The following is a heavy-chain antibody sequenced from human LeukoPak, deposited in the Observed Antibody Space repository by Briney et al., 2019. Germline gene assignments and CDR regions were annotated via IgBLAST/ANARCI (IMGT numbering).Heavy chain of an antibody. D-gene: IGHD6-13*01. Sequence: ASVKVSCKASGGTFTSYAMRWVRQAPGQRLEWMGWINAGNGNTKYSQKFQGRVTITRDTSASTAYMELSSLRSEDTAVYYCARGRIAAASNRDWFDPWGQGTLVTVSS. V-gene: IGHV1-3*01. CDR1: GGTFTSYA. CDR2: INAGNGNT. CDR3: ARGRIAAASNRDWFDP. J-gene: IGHJ5*02.